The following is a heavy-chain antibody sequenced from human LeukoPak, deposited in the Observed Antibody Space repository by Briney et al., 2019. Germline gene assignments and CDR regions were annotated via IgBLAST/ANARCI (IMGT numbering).Heavy chain of an antibody. D-gene: IGHD1-26*01. Sequence: GALRLSCAASGSTFSSYDMQWVRQAPGKGLEWVSSIAITGDTYYLVSVKGRLTISRENAKNSLHLQMNSLRAGDTSVYYCTRGLTGGLDSWGQGTLVTVSS. CDR2: IAITGDT. V-gene: IGHV3-13*04. J-gene: IGHJ5*01. CDR1: GSTFSSYD. CDR3: TRGLTGGLDS.